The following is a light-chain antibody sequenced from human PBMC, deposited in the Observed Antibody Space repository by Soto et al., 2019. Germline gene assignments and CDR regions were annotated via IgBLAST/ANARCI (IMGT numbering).Light chain of an antibody. CDR3: QQYSVYPLT. Sequence: DIQLTQSPSSVSASVGDRVTITCRASQAIGHSLAWFQQKPGKAPKYLIYAASSLHSGVPSNFSGSGSGTDFPLPISSLQPEDFATYYCQQYSVYPLTFGGGAKVEIK. CDR2: AAS. V-gene: IGKV1-16*02. CDR1: QAIGHS. J-gene: IGKJ4*01.